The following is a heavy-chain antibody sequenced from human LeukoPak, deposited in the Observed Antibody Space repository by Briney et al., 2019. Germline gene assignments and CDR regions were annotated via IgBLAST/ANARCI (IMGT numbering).Heavy chain of an antibody. CDR3: ATQQLVRFDLRFQH. CDR2: FDPEDGET. CDR1: GYTLTELS. V-gene: IGHV1-24*01. D-gene: IGHD6-13*01. J-gene: IGHJ1*01. Sequence: GASVKVSCKVSGYTLTELSMHWVRQAPGKGLEWMGRFDPEDGETIYAQKFQGRVTMTEDTSTNTAYMELSSLRSEDTAVYYCATQQLVRFDLRFQHWGQGTLVTVSS.